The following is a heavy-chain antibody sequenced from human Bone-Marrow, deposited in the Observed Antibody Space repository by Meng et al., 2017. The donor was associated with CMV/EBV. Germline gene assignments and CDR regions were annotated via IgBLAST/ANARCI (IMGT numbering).Heavy chain of an antibody. CDR2: IYYTGSI. CDR3: ARGYEKYQLLYWFDP. V-gene: IGHV4-59*01. J-gene: IGHJ5*02. D-gene: IGHD2-2*01. CDR1: GGSMNYYY. Sequence: SETLSLTCSVSGGSMNYYYWNWIRQPPGKGLEWIGHIYYTGSITYNPSLKSRVTISVDTSKSQVSLKLTSVTAADTAVYYCARGYEKYQLLYWFDPWGQGTMVTFSS.